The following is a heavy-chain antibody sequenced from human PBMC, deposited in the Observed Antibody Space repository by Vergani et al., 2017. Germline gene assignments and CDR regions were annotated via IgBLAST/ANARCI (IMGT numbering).Heavy chain of an antibody. CDR2: IYYSGST. V-gene: IGHV4-39*01. CDR3: ARQIDYYGSGSRDAYYFDY. Sequence: QMQLQESGPGLVKPSETLSLTCTVSGGSISSRSYYWDWIRQPPGKGLEWIGNIYYSGSTYYNPSLKSRVTISIDTSKNQFSLKLSSVTAADAAVYYGARQIDYYGSGSRDAYYFDYWGQGTLVTVSS. CDR1: GGSISSRSYY. J-gene: IGHJ4*02. D-gene: IGHD3-10*01.